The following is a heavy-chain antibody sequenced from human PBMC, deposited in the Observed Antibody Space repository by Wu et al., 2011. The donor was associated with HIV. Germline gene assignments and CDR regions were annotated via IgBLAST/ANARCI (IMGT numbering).Heavy chain of an antibody. CDR3: ARADGGSRCYDSEDY. Sequence: QVQLVQSGAEVKKPGASVKVSCKASGYTFTGYYMHWVRQAPGQGLEWMGWINPNSGGTNYAQKFQGRVTMTRDTSISTAYMELSRLRSDDTAIYYCARADGGSRCYDSEDYWGQGTLGHRLL. CDR1: GYTFTGYY. V-gene: IGHV1-2*02. J-gene: IGHJ4*02. D-gene: IGHD5-12*01. CDR2: INPNSGGT.